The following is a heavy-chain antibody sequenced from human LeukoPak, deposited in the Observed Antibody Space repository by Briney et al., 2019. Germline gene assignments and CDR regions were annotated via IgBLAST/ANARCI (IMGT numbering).Heavy chain of an antibody. CDR2: ISSSGSTI. Sequence: GGSLRLSCAASGFTFSSYEMNWVRQAPGKGLEWVSYISSSGSTIYYADSMKGRFTISRDNAKNSLYLQMNSLRAEDTAVYYCARAPRGGSSTRGYYYYGMDVWGKGTTVTVSS. CDR1: GFTFSSYE. J-gene: IGHJ6*04. D-gene: IGHD6-13*01. CDR3: ARAPRGGSSTRGYYYYGMDV. V-gene: IGHV3-48*03.